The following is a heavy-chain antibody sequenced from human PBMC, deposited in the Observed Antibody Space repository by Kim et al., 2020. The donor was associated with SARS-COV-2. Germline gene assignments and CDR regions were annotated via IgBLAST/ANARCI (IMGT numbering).Heavy chain of an antibody. D-gene: IGHD4-17*01. J-gene: IGHJ4*02. CDR3: ARGATTMTTGGDY. V-gene: IGHV3-23*01. CDR2: ISGSGATT. Sequence: GGSLRLSCAASGFTFSNYAMTWVRQAPGKGLEWISAISGSGATTYYTDSVKGRFTISRDTSKNTLYLQINSLRAEDTAVYYCARGATTMTTGGDYWGQGTIVTVSS. CDR1: GFTFSNYA.